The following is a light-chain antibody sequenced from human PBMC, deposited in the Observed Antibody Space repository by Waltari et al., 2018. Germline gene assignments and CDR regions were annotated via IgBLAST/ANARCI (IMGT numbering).Light chain of an antibody. V-gene: IGKV3-15*01. CDR2: GAA. CDR1: QHISNN. Sequence: EIVMTQSPAALSVSPGERATLPCRASQHISNNLAWYQHKPGQPPRLLISGAATRATGVPARVSASGSGTEFSLTVSSLQSEDSAIYLCQQYNTWPPSTFGHGTKLEIK. CDR3: QQYNTWPPST. J-gene: IGKJ2*02.